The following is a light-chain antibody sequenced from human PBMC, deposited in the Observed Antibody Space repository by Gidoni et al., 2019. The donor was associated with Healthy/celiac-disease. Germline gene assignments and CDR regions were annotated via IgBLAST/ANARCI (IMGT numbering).Light chain of an antibody. CDR1: QGIRND. J-gene: IGKJ1*01. V-gene: IGKV1-6*01. Sequence: TQMTQSPSSLSASVGDSATITCRASQGIRNDLGWYQQKPGKAPKLLIYAASSLQSGVPSRFSGSGSGTDFTLTISSLQPEDFATYYCLQGYNYPRTFGQGTKVEIK. CDR2: AAS. CDR3: LQGYNYPRT.